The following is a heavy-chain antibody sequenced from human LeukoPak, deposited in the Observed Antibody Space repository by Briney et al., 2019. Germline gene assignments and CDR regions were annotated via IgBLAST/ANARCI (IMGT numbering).Heavy chain of an antibody. CDR2: INPNSGGT. V-gene: IGHV1-2*02. Sequence: ASVKVSCKASGYTFTGYYMHWVRQAPGQGLEWMGWINPNSGGTNYAQKFQGRVTMTRDTSISTAYMELSRLRSDDTAVYYCARVLWFGELLYDFDYWGQGTLVTVSS. D-gene: IGHD3-10*01. CDR1: GYTFTGYY. CDR3: ARVLWFGELLYDFDY. J-gene: IGHJ4*02.